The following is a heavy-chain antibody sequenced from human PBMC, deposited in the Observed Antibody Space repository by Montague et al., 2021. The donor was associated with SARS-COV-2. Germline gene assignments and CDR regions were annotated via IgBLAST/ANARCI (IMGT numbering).Heavy chain of an antibody. D-gene: IGHD3-16*01. CDR2: IYVSGTT. CDR1: GGSISTGGNS. V-gene: IGHV4-30-2*01. J-gene: IGHJ4*02. Sequence: TLSLTCTVSGGSISTGGNSWSWIRQPPGRGLELIGYIYVSGTTYYTPSFRSRVTIAVDGSKNQFSLRLESVTAADTALYDCGRGLLLYVWGQGTLVTVSS. CDR3: GRGLLLYV.